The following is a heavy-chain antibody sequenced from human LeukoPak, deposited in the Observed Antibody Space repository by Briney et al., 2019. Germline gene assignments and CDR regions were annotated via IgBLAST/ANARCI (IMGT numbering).Heavy chain of an antibody. CDR1: GFTFDGYA. CDR3: AKALGPYYYDSSGYLDY. CDR2: ISWNSGSI. J-gene: IGHJ4*02. V-gene: IGHV3-9*03. Sequence: GRSLRLSCAASGFTFDGYAMHWVRQAPGKGLEWVSGISWNSGSIGYADSVKGRFTISRDNAKNSLYLQMNSLRAEDMALYYCAKALGPYYYDSSGYLDYWGQGTLVTVSS. D-gene: IGHD3-22*01.